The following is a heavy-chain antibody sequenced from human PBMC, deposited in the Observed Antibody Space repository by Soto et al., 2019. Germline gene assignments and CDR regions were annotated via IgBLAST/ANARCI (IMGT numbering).Heavy chain of an antibody. D-gene: IGHD6-13*01. Sequence: EVQLLESGGGLVQPGGSLRLSCAASGFTFSSYAMSWVRQAPGKGLEWVSAISGSGGSTYYADSVKGRFTISRDNSKNVQYLPRNSLRAEDTSVYYCAKARGYSSSWYSHEVDYWGQGTLLTVSS. CDR2: ISGSGGST. J-gene: IGHJ4*02. CDR3: AKARGYSSSWYSHEVDY. CDR1: GFTFSSYA. V-gene: IGHV3-23*01.